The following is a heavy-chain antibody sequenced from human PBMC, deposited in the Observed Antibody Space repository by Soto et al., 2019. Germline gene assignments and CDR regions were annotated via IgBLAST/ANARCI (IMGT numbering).Heavy chain of an antibody. CDR3: ARGPSYY. CDR2: ISYDGSNK. J-gene: IGHJ4*02. CDR1: GFTFSSYA. Sequence: GGSLRLSCAASGFTFSSYAMHWVRQAPGKGLEWVAVISYDGSNKYYADSVKGRFTISRDNSKNTLYLQMNSLRAEDTAVYYCARGPSYYWGQGTLVTVSS. V-gene: IGHV3-30-3*01.